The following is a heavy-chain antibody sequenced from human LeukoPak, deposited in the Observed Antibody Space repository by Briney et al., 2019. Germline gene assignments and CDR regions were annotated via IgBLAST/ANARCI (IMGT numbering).Heavy chain of an antibody. CDR1: GGSMSSYY. J-gene: IGHJ5*02. CDR2: IYYSGTT. D-gene: IGHD3-3*01. CDR3: ARGSIFGVSINWFDP. Sequence: PSETLSLISTVSGGSMSSYYLSWIRQPPGKGLEWIGYIYYSGTTKYNPSLKSRLTMSVDASENQFSLRLSSVTAADTAVYYCARGSIFGVSINWFDPWGQETLVTVS. V-gene: IGHV4-59*01.